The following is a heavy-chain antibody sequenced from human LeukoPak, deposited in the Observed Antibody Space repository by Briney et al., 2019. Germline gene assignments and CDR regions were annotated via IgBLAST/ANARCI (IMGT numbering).Heavy chain of an antibody. J-gene: IGHJ5*02. V-gene: IGHV4-34*01. CDR1: GGSLSGYS. Sequence: SETLSLTCAVYGGSLSGYSWTWIRQPPGKGLEWFGEIDHSGSTNYNASLTSRVIISADTSQNQFSLKLTSVTVADTAVYYCARVYVTVVRGRWFDPWGQGTLVTVSS. D-gene: IGHD3-10*01. CDR2: IDHSGST. CDR3: ARVYVTVVRGRWFDP.